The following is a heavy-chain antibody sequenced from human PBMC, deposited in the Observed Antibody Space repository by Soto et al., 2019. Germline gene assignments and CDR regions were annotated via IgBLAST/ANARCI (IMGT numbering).Heavy chain of an antibody. Sequence: QVQLVQSGAEVKKPGASVKVSCKASGYTFTSYYMHWVRQAPGQGLEWMGIINPSGGSTSYAQKFQGRVTMTRDTSTSTVYMELSSLRSEVTAMYYCARVRWDLYGQHAFDIWGQGTMVTVSS. CDR2: INPSGGST. D-gene: IGHD4-17*01. V-gene: IGHV1-46*01. J-gene: IGHJ3*02. CDR1: GYTFTSYY. CDR3: ARVRWDLYGQHAFDI.